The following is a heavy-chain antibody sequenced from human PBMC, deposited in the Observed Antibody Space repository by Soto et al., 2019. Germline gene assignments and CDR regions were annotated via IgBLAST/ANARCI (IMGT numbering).Heavy chain of an antibody. V-gene: IGHV3-30-3*01. D-gene: IGHD6-13*01. CDR3: AREEGDSSSWYFDY. J-gene: IGHJ4*02. CDR1: GFTFSSYA. Sequence: QVQLAESGGGVVQPGRSLRLSCAASGFTFSSYAMHWVRQAPGKGLEWVAVISYDGSNKYYADSVKGRFTISRDNSKNTLYLQMNSLRAEDTAVYYCAREEGDSSSWYFDYWGQGTLVTVSS. CDR2: ISYDGSNK.